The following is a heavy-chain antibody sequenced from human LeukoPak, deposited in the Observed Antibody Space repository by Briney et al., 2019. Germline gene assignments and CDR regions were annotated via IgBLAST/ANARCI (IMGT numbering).Heavy chain of an antibody. V-gene: IGHV4-59*12. D-gene: IGHD1-26*01. CDR3: ARKKAELYRHFDL. CDR1: GGSISSYY. CDR2: IYYSGTT. J-gene: IGHJ2*01. Sequence: PSETLSLTCTVSGGSISSYYWSWIRQPPGKGLEWIGYIYYSGTTHYNPSLENRVIISVGTSKNQFSLKLSSVTAADTAVCYCARKKAELYRHFDLWGRGTLVTVSS.